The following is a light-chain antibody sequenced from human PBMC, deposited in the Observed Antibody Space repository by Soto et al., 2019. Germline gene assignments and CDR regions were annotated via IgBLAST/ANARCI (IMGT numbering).Light chain of an antibody. Sequence: EIVLTQSPGTLSLSPGGRATLSCRASQSVSSSYLAWYQQKPGQAPRPLIYGASSRATGIPDRFSGSGSGTDFTLTISRLEPEDFAVYYCQQYGSSPLTFGGGTKVDIK. J-gene: IGKJ4*01. CDR1: QSVSSSY. V-gene: IGKV3-20*01. CDR2: GAS. CDR3: QQYGSSPLT.